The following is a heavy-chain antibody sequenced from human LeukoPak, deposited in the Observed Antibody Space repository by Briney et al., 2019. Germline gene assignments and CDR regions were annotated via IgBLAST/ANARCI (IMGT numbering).Heavy chain of an antibody. V-gene: IGHV3-30-3*01. D-gene: IGHD3-10*01. CDR1: GFTFSSYA. J-gene: IGHJ3*02. Sequence: GGSLRLSCAASGFTFSSYAMHWVRQAPGKALEWVAVISYDGSNKYYADSVKGRFTISRDNSKNTLYLQMNSLRAEDTAVYYCARDVLESITMVRGIPDAFDIWGQGTMVTVSS. CDR3: ARDVLESITMVRGIPDAFDI. CDR2: ISYDGSNK.